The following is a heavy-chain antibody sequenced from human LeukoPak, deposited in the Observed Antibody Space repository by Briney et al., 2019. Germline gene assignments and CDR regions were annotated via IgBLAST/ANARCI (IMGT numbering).Heavy chain of an antibody. CDR1: GFTFNDYA. CDR2: INWDGTNT. J-gene: IGHJ6*03. Sequence: GGSLRLSCAASGFTFNDYAMHWVRQAPGKGLEWVSLINWDGTNTYYADSVKGRFTISRDNSKNSLYLQMNSLRPEDTALYYCAKDIREEYSYYMDVWGKGTTVTISS. V-gene: IGHV3-43D*03. CDR3: AKDIREEYSYYMDV.